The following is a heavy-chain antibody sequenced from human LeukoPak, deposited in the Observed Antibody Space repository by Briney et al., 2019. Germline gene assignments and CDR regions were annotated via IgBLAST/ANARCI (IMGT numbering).Heavy chain of an antibody. Sequence: GGSLRLSCAASGFSFSWYWMHWVRQAPGKGLMWVSGINSDGSSTTYADSVKGRFTISRDNARNTLYLQMTSLRAEDTAVYYCARDGPEDGDPLHYWGQGTLVTVSS. V-gene: IGHV3-74*01. CDR2: INSDGSST. CDR1: GFSFSWYW. J-gene: IGHJ4*02. CDR3: ARDGPEDGDPLHY. D-gene: IGHD4-17*01.